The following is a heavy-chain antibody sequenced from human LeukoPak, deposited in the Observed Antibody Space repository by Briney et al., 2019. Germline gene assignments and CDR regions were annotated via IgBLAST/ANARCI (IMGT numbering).Heavy chain of an antibody. CDR3: AIVSYGDYEYYFDY. CDR1: GGSISRYY. D-gene: IGHD4-17*01. J-gene: IGHJ4*02. V-gene: IGHV4-59*01. Sequence: SETLSLTCTVSGGSISRYYWSWIRQPPGKGLEWIGYIYYSGSTNYNPSLKSRVTISVDTSKNQFSLRLSSVTAADTAVYYCAIVSYGDYEYYFDYWGQGTLVTVPS. CDR2: IYYSGST.